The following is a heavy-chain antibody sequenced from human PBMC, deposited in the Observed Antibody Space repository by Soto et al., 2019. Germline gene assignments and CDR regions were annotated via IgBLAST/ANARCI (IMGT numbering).Heavy chain of an antibody. J-gene: IGHJ4*02. CDR1: GFSLSTSGVG. D-gene: IGHD2-15*01. Sequence: QITLKESGPTLVKPTPTLTLTCTFSGFSLSTSGVGVGWIRQPPGKALEWLALIYWDDDKRYSPSLKSRLTITKETSKNQVVITLTNMDPVDTATYYCAHRPSYCSGGSCYSGFDYWGQGTLVTVSS. CDR2: IYWDDDK. V-gene: IGHV2-5*02. CDR3: AHRPSYCSGGSCYSGFDY.